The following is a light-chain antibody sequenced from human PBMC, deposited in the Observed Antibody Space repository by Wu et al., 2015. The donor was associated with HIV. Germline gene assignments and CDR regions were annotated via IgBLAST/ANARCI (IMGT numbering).Light chain of an antibody. CDR3: QQYNSYPYT. J-gene: IGKJ2*01. CDR1: QRISNW. Sequence: DIQMTQSPSTLSASVGDRVTIACRASQRISNWVAWYQQKPGKAPKLLIYEASRLQNGVPSRFSGSGSGTEFTLTINTLQPEDFASYHCQQYNSYPYTFGQGTKLDIK. CDR2: EAS. V-gene: IGKV1-5*03.